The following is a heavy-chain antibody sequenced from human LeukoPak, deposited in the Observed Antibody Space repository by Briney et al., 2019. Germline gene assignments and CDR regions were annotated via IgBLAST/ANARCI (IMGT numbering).Heavy chain of an antibody. Sequence: GGTLRLSCAASGFTFSSYGMSWVRQAPGKGLEWVSAISGSGGSTYYADSVKGRFTISRDNSKNTLYLQMNSLRAEDTAVYYCAREDGYYDSSGLGSFDIWGQGTMVAVSS. D-gene: IGHD3-22*01. J-gene: IGHJ3*02. CDR1: GFTFSSYG. CDR3: AREDGYYDSSGLGSFDI. V-gene: IGHV3-23*01. CDR2: ISGSGGST.